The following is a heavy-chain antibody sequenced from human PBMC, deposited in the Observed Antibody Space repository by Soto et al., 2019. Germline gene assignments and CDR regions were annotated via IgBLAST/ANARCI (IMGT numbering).Heavy chain of an antibody. J-gene: IGHJ4*02. CDR2: TRETGNT. CDR3: ATQPMGVIRALDY. V-gene: IGHV3-23*01. D-gene: IGHD1-26*01. Sequence: EVQILQSGGGLEQPGGSLRLSCAASGFTFSNYAMRWIRQAPGQGLEWVSTTRETGNTDYADSVRGRFATSRDNSENTLYLQMSSLRAEDTAVYYCATQPMGVIRALDYWGQGTLVTVSS. CDR1: GFTFSNYA.